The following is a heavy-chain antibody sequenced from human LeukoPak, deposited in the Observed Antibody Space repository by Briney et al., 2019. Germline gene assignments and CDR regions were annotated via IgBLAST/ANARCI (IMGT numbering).Heavy chain of an antibody. D-gene: IGHD5-18*01. V-gene: IGHV1-2*06. CDR1: GYTFTGYY. CDR3: ARLSGYSYGFDY. Sequence: GASVKVSCKASGYTFTGYYMHWVRQAPGQGLEWMGRINPNSGGTNYAHKFQGRVTMTRDTSISTAYMELSRLRSDDTAVYYCARLSGYSYGFDYWGQGTLVTVSS. J-gene: IGHJ4*02. CDR2: INPNSGGT.